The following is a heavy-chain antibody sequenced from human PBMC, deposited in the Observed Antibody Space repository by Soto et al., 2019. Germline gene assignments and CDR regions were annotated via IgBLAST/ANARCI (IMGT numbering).Heavy chain of an antibody. CDR3: ARVLVSSSWYYFDY. J-gene: IGHJ4*02. V-gene: IGHV4-4*02. D-gene: IGHD6-13*01. CDR2: IYHSGST. CDR1: SGSISSSNW. Sequence: SETLSLTCAVSSGSISSSNWWSWVRQPPGKGLEWIGEIYHSGSTNYNPSLKSRVTISVDKSKNQFSLKLSSVTAADTAVYYCARVLVSSSWYYFDYWGQGTLVTVSS.